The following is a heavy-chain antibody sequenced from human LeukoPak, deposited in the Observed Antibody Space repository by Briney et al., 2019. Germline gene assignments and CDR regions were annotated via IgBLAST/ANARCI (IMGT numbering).Heavy chain of an antibody. Sequence: ASVKVSCKASGYTFTSYDINWVRQATGQGLEWMGWVNPNSGNTGYAQKFQGRVTMTRNTSISTAYMELSSLRSEDTAVYYCARASSTGGTVDYWGQGTLVTVSS. V-gene: IGHV1-8*01. CDR1: GYTFTSYD. CDR2: VNPNSGNT. CDR3: ARASSTGGTVDY. D-gene: IGHD2-2*01. J-gene: IGHJ4*02.